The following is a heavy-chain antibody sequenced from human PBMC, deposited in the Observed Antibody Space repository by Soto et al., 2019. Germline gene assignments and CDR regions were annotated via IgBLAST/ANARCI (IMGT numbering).Heavy chain of an antibody. Sequence: SETLSLTCTVSGGSISSGGYYWSWIRQHPGKCLEWIGYIYYSGSTYYNPSLKSRVTISVDTSKNQFSLKLSSVTAADTAVYYCARGRKYYYDSSGYQTPDAFDIWGQGTMVTVSS. J-gene: IGHJ3*02. CDR1: GGSISSGGYY. CDR3: ARGRKYYYDSSGYQTPDAFDI. CDR2: IYYSGST. V-gene: IGHV4-31*03. D-gene: IGHD3-22*01.